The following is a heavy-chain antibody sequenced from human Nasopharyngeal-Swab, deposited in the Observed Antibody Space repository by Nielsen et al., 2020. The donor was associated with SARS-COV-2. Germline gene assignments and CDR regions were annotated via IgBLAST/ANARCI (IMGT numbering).Heavy chain of an antibody. D-gene: IGHD1-26*01. J-gene: IGHJ4*02. CDR2: INPGDSDT. CDR3: ARHSIVGAVLPPKDFDY. Sequence: GESLKISCKGSGYSFTGYWIGWVRQMPGKGLEWVGIINPGDSDTSYSPSFQGQLTISADKSISTAYLQWSSLKASDTAMYYCARHSIVGAVLPPKDFDYWGQGTLVTVSS. CDR1: GYSFTGYW. V-gene: IGHV5-51*01.